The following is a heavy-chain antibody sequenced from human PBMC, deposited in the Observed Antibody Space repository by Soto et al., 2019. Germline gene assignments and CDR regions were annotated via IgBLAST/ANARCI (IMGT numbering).Heavy chain of an antibody. J-gene: IGHJ4*02. CDR1: GFTLSYFA. D-gene: IGHD6-19*01. CDR2: TSSDGSKE. V-gene: IGHV3-30*04. CDR3: ARAEYTSGWYFMGIDY. Sequence: QVQLVESGGGVVQPGKSLRLSCAASGFTLSYFAMHWVRQAPGKGLEWVAVTSSDGSKEYYADSVKGRFTISRDNSKNTLYLQMNSLRADDTAVFYCARAEYTSGWYFMGIDYWGKGTLVTVSS.